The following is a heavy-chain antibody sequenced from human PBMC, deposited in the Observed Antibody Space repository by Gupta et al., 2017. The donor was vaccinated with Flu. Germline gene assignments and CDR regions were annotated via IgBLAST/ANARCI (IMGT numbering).Heavy chain of an antibody. D-gene: IGHD3-10*01. CDR3: GKDMGF. CDR1: GFTFIGYA. V-gene: IGHV3-23*01. CDR2: ISGSWVTT. J-gene: IGHJ4*02. Sequence: EVQILESGGGLVQPGGSLRLSCATSGFTFIGYAMSWVRQAPGKGLEWVSAISGSWVTTYYADSVKCRFPSSRDNSQKPLHMHMNSLRAEDTAIYYCGKDMGFWGQVTLVTVSS.